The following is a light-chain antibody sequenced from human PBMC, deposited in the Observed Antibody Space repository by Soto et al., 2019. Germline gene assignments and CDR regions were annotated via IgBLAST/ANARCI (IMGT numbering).Light chain of an antibody. Sequence: QSALTQPASVSGSPGQSITISCTGTSSDVGGYNYVSWYQQHPGKAPKLMIYEVSNRPSGVSNRFSGSKSGNTASLTISGRQAEDEADYYCSSYRRSSTLVFGTGTKLTVL. CDR1: SSDVGGYNY. CDR2: EVS. J-gene: IGLJ1*01. CDR3: SSYRRSSTLV. V-gene: IGLV2-14*01.